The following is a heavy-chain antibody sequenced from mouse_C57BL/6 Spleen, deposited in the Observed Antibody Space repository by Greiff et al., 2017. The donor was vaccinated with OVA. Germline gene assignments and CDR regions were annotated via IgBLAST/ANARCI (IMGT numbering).Heavy chain of an antibody. D-gene: IGHD2-3*01. V-gene: IGHV3-6*01. Sequence: EVQLQQSGPGLVKPSQSLSLTCSVTGYSITSGYYWNWIRQFPGNKLEWMGYISYDGSNNYNPSLKNRISITRDTSKNQFFLKLNSVTTEDTATYYCARGSIYDGYPGFAYWGQGTLVTVSA. CDR2: ISYDGSN. CDR1: GYSITSGYY. CDR3: ARGSIYDGYPGFAY. J-gene: IGHJ3*01.